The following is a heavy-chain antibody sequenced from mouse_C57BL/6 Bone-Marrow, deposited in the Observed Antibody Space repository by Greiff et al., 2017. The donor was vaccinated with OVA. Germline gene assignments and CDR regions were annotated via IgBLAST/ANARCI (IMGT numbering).Heavy chain of an antibody. CDR1: GYTFTDYY. J-gene: IGHJ4*01. CDR2: IYPGSGNT. Sequence: VQLQQSGAELVRPGASVKLSCKASGYTFTDYYINWVKQRPGQGLEWIARIYPGSGNTYYNQKFKDKATLTADKSSSTAYMQLSSLTYEDSAVYYCARSRQLGAMDYWGQGTSVTVSS. V-gene: IGHV1-76*01. CDR3: ARSRQLGAMDY. D-gene: IGHD3-1*01.